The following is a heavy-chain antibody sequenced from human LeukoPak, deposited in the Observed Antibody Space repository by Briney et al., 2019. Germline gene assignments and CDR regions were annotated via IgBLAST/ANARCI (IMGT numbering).Heavy chain of an antibody. V-gene: IGHV3-53*01. CDR3: AGMGIATAGAQFDY. CDR2: IYSGGST. Sequence: GRSLRLSCAASGFTVSSNYMSWVRQAPGKGLEWVSVIYSGGSTYYADSVKGRFTISRDNSKNTLYLQMNSLRVEDTAVYYCAGMGIATAGAQFDYWGQGSLVTVSS. J-gene: IGHJ4*02. D-gene: IGHD6-13*01. CDR1: GFTVSSNY.